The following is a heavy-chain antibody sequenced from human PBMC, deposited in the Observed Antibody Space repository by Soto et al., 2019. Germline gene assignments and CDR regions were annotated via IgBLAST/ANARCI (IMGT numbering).Heavy chain of an antibody. V-gene: IGHV3-21*04. CDR1: GFTFSSYS. Sequence: GGSLRLSCAASGFTFSSYSMNWVRQAPGKGLEWVSSISSSSSYIYYADSVKGRFTISRDNSKNTLYLQMNSLRADDTAVYYCAKVMVKNWFDPWGQGTLVTVSS. CDR2: ISSSSSYI. CDR3: AKVMVKNWFDP. D-gene: IGHD5-18*01. J-gene: IGHJ5*02.